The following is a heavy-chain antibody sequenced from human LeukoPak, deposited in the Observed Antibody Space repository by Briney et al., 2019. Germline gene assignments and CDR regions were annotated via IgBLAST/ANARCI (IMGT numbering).Heavy chain of an antibody. V-gene: IGHV5-10-1*01. J-gene: IGHJ6*02. D-gene: IGHD3-10*01. CDR1: GYSFTSYW. CDR3: ARQRSITMVRGLDYYYGMDV. CDR2: IDPSDSYT. Sequence: GESLKVSCKGSGYSFTSYWISWVRQMPGKGLEWMGRIDPSDSYTNYSPSFQGHVTISVDKSISTAYLQWSSLKASDTAMYYRARQRSITMVRGLDYYYGMDVWGQGTTVTVSS.